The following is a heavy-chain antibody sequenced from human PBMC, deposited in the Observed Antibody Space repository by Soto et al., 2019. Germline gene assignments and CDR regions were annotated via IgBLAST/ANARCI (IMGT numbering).Heavy chain of an antibody. Sequence: QITLKESGPTLVEPTQTLTLTCTFSGFSLITTGSGVAWIRQPPGKALEWLALIYWDDDKRYSPSLKSRLTITKDTSNNQVVLTMTNMDPVDTGTYFCVHLMTAVNTFGMAVWGQGTAVTVSS. D-gene: IGHD4-17*01. CDR1: GFSLITTGSG. V-gene: IGHV2-5*02. J-gene: IGHJ6*02. CDR3: VHLMTAVNTFGMAV. CDR2: IYWDDDK.